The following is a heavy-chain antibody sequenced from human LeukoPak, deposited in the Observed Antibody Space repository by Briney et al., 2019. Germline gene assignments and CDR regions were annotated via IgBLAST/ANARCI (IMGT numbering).Heavy chain of an antibody. CDR3: AKGPLTEVPGTTWDY. J-gene: IGHJ4*02. V-gene: IGHV3-30*18. CDR2: ISFDGKVS. D-gene: IGHD6-19*01. Sequence: GRSLRLSCAASGFTFNRYGMHWVRQAPGKGLEWVAVISFDGKVSYYADSVKGRFTISRDNSKNTLDLQMNSLRPEDTAVYYCAKGPLTEVPGTTWDYWGQGTLVTVSS. CDR1: GFTFNRYG.